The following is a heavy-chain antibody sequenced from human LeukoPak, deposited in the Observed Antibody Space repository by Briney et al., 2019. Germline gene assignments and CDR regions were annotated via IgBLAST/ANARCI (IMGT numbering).Heavy chain of an antibody. CDR3: ARGGTTVTPGLLWFDP. J-gene: IGHJ5*02. D-gene: IGHD4-17*01. CDR2: IYYSGST. CDR1: GGSISSHY. V-gene: IGHV4-59*11. Sequence: SETLSLTCSVSGGSISSHYWSWIRQPPGKGLEWIGYIYYSGSTKYNPSLTSRVTISVDTSKNQFSLKLSSVPAADTAVYYCARGGTTVTPGLLWFDPWGQGTLVTVSS.